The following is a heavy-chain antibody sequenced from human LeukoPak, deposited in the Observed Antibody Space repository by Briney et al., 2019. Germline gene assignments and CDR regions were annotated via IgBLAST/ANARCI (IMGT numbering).Heavy chain of an antibody. Sequence: PGGSLRLSCAASSFTFSTSTMNWVRQAPGKGLVWVSRIKSDGSGTNYADSVKGRFTISRDNVENTLYLQMNSLRAEDTAVYYCARTGVTFGFDYWGQGTLVTVSS. J-gene: IGHJ4*02. CDR3: ARTGVTFGFDY. CDR2: IKSDGSGT. V-gene: IGHV3-74*01. CDR1: SFTFSTST. D-gene: IGHD4-23*01.